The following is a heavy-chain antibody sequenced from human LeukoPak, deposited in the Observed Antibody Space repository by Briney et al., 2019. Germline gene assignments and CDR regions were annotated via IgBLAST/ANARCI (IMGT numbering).Heavy chain of an antibody. V-gene: IGHV4-38-2*02. J-gene: IGHJ4*02. D-gene: IGHD5-12*01. Sequence: PSETLSLTCTVSGYSISSGYYWGWIRQPPGKGLEWIGSIYHSGSTYYNPSLKSRVTISVDTSKNQFSLKLSSVTAADTAVYYCARARGYSGYDFGGEGYYFDYWGQGTLVTVSS. CDR3: ARARGYSGYDFGGEGYYFDY. CDR2: IYHSGST. CDR1: GYSISSGYY.